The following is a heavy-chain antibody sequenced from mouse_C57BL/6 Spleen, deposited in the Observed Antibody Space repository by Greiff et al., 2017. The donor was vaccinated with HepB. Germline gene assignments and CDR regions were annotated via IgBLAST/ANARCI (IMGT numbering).Heavy chain of an antibody. CDR1: GYAFSSSW. Sequence: VQLQQSGPELVKPGASVKISCKASGYAFSSSWMNWVKQRPGKGLEWIGRIYPGDGDTNYNGKFKGKATLTADKSSSTTDMQLLSLTSEDSAVYFCARDYSNSWYFDVWGTGTTVTVSS. CDR2: IYPGDGDT. J-gene: IGHJ1*03. CDR3: ARDYSNSWYFDV. V-gene: IGHV1-82*01. D-gene: IGHD2-5*01.